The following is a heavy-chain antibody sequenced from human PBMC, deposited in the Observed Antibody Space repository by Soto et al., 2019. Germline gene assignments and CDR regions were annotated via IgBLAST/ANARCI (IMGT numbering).Heavy chain of an antibody. CDR1: GFTFNRHA. D-gene: IGHD2-21*02. J-gene: IGHJ5*02. CDR2: ISFDEVNK. CDR3: AREIICGTDCITPVNWYDP. V-gene: IGHV3-30-3*01. Sequence: PGGSLRLSCAASGFTFNRHAMHWLRQAPGKGLEWVAIISFDEVNKYYADSVKGRFTISRDNSKNILYLQMSSLRPEDTAVYYCAREIICGTDCITPVNWYDPWGQGVLVTVSS.